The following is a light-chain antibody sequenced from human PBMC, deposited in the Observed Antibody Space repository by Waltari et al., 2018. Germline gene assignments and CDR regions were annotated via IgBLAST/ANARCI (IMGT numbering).Light chain of an antibody. CDR3: LHLNNFPLS. CDR2: AAS. Sequence: DIQLTQSPSFLSASVRDRVTITCRASQGLSTSLAWYQQKPGKAPKLLIYAASTLQSDIPSRFRCSGSGTEFTLTISSLQPDDFATYYCLHLNNFPLSFGGGTKVEIK. CDR1: QGLSTS. V-gene: IGKV1-9*01. J-gene: IGKJ4*01.